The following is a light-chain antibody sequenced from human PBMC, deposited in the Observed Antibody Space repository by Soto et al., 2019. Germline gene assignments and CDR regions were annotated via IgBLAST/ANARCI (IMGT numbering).Light chain of an antibody. CDR1: SGSVSTTNY. V-gene: IGLV8-61*01. Sequence: QTVVTQEPSFSVSPGGTVTLTCGLSSGSVSTTNYPSWYQQTPGQAPRTLIYNTNIRSSGVPDRFSGSILGNKAALTITGAQADDESDYYCVQYMSSIIWVFGGGTQLTVL. CDR3: VQYMSSIIWV. J-gene: IGLJ3*02. CDR2: NTN.